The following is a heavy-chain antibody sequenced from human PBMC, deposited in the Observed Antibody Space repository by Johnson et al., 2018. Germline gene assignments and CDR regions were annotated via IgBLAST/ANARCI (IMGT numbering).Heavy chain of an antibody. CDR2: ISYDGSNK. CDR1: GFTFSSYG. CDR3: AKDRGYGDFPPDYYMDV. J-gene: IGHJ6*03. Sequence: VQLVESGGGVVQPGRSLRLSCAASGFTFSSYGMHWVRQAPGKGLEWVAVISYDGSNKYYADSVKGRFTISRDNSKNTRYLQMNSLRAEDTAVYYCAKDRGYGDFPPDYYMDVWGKGTTVTVSS. V-gene: IGHV3-30*18. D-gene: IGHD4-17*01.